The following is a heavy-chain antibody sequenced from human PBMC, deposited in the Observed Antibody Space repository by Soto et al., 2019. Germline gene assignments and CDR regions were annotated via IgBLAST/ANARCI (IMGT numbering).Heavy chain of an antibody. V-gene: IGHV3-30*18. J-gene: IGHJ4*02. CDR3: AKDTEGNCDY. CDR1: GFTFSSYG. D-gene: IGHD4-4*01. Sequence: PGGSLRLSCAASGFTFSSYGMHWVRQAPGKGLEWVAVISYDGSNKYYADSVKGRFTISRDNSKNTLYLQMNSLRAEDTAVYYCAKDTEGNCDYWGQGTLVTVSS. CDR2: ISYDGSNK.